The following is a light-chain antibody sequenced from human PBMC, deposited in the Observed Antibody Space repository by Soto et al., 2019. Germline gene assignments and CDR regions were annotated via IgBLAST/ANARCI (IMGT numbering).Light chain of an antibody. CDR2: DVS. CDR3: SSYTSSSTLMV. CDR1: SSDVGGYNY. Sequence: SALPQPASVSGSPGQSITISCTGTSSDVGGYNYVSWYQQHPGKAPKLMIYDVSNRPSGVSNRFSGSKSGNTASLTISGLQAEDEADYYCSSYTSSSTLMVFGGGTKLTVL. J-gene: IGLJ2*01. V-gene: IGLV2-14*01.